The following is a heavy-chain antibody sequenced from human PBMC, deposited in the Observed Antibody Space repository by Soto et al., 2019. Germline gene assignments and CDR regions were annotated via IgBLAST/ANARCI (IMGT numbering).Heavy chain of an antibody. CDR1: GFTFSSYG. D-gene: IGHD4-4*01. J-gene: IGHJ4*02. CDR2: IWYDGSNK. CDR3: ARGTPLQPNAFFDY. V-gene: IGHV3-33*01. Sequence: GGSLRLSCAASGFTFSSYGMHWVRQAPGKGLEWVAVIWYDGSNKYYADSVKGRFTISRDNSKNTLYLQMNSLRAEDTAVYYCARGTPLQPNAFFDYWGQGTLVTVSS.